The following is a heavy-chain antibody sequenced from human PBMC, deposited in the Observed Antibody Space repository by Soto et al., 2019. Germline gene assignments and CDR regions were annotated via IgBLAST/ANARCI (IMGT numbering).Heavy chain of an antibody. Sequence: PGGSLRLSCAASGFTFSSYGMHWVRQAPGKGLEWVAVISYDGSNKYHADSVKGRFTISRDNSKNTLYLQMNSLRAEDTAVYYCAKDCPREGYFDYWGQGTLVTVSS. CDR1: GFTFSSYG. D-gene: IGHD3-10*01. CDR2: ISYDGSNK. CDR3: AKDCPREGYFDY. J-gene: IGHJ4*02. V-gene: IGHV3-30*18.